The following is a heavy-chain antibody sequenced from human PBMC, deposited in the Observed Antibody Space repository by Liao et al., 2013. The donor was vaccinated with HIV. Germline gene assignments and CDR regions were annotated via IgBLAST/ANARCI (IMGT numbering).Heavy chain of an antibody. CDR1: GGSISSGTYY. Sequence: QVQLQESGPGLVKPSQTLSLTCTVSGGSISSGTYYWGWIRQPAGKGLEWIGRIYTSGSTNYSPSLQSRVTISVDTSSNQFSLKLNSVNAADTAVYYCACGANLHYYYMDVWGKGTTVTVSS. J-gene: IGHJ6*03. CDR3: ACGANLHYYYMDV. D-gene: IGHD4-17*01. V-gene: IGHV4-61*02. CDR2: IYTSGST.